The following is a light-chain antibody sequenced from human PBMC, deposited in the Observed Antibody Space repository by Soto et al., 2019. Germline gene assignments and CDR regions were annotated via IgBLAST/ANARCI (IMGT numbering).Light chain of an antibody. CDR2: GAS. Sequence: EIVVTQSPGTLSLSPGEGATLSCRASQSVSSNYLAWYQQKPGQAPRLLIYGASNRATGIPDRFSGSGSGTEFTLTIIRLEPEDFAVYYCQQYSSSPLTFGGGTKVDIK. V-gene: IGKV3-20*01. J-gene: IGKJ4*01. CDR3: QQYSSSPLT. CDR1: QSVSSNY.